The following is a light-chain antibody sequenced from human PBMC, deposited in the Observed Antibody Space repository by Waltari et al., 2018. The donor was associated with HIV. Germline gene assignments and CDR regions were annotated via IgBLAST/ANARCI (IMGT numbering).Light chain of an antibody. V-gene: IGLV3-25*03. Sequence: SYELTQPPSMSVSPGQTARITCFGDALPNRYAYWYQQRPGQAPVLVLYKDRERPSGIPERCSGSNSGTTVTLIISGVQPEDEADYYCQSADRSGSHVVFGGGTKVTV. CDR3: QSADRSGSHVV. CDR1: ALPNRY. CDR2: KDR. J-gene: IGLJ2*01.